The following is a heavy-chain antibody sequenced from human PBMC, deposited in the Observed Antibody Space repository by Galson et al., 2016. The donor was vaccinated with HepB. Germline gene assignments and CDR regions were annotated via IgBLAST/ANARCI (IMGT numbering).Heavy chain of an antibody. V-gene: IGHV3-53*01. CDR2: IHSGDYT. CDR1: GFSVSNNY. D-gene: IGHD3-10*01. J-gene: IGHJ6*03. CDR3: PRALGVHTQYLYDQSIFTISRDISKNTLYLQMNRLRAEDTAVYYCARDLVVTRNYYYYLYMDV. Sequence: SLRLSCAPSGFSVSNNYMNWVRQAPGKGLEWVPVIHSGDYTYYADLAKGRFTLTRAISKNPLYLQSNRLRADGTPADYWPRALGVHTQYLYDQSIFTISRDISKNTLYLQMNRLRAEDTAVYYCARDLVVTRNYYYYLYMDVWGKGTTVTVSS.